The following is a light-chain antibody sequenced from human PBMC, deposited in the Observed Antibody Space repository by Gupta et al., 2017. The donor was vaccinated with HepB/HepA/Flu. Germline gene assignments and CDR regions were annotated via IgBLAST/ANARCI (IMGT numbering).Light chain of an antibody. Sequence: SYDLTQPPSMSVSPGQTDRKTCTGDALPNQYAYWFQQKAGQAPVMLIFKETERASGIPDRFSGSSSGTTVTLTITEVQAEDEADYYCQAADITVTHQVFGAGTKVTVL. V-gene: IGLV3-25*03. CDR3: QAADITVTHQV. CDR1: ALPNQY. J-gene: IGLJ1*01. CDR2: KET.